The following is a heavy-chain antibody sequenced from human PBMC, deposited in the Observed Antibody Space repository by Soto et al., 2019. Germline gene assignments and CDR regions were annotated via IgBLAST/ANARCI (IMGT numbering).Heavy chain of an antibody. CDR1: GFTFSSYS. Sequence: GGSLRLSCAASGFTFSSYSVSWVRQAPGKGLEWVSGFRTGADDGTTYYADSVKGRFTISRDISKNTLFLQMNSLRAEDTAVYYCARDDWNYVETFDYWGQGTLVTVSS. CDR3: ARDDWNYVETFDY. CDR2: FRTGADDGTT. V-gene: IGHV3-23*01. J-gene: IGHJ4*02. D-gene: IGHD1-7*01.